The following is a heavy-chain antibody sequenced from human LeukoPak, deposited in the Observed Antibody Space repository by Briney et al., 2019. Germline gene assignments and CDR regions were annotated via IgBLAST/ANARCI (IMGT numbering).Heavy chain of an antibody. V-gene: IGHV3-23*01. CDR1: GFTFGAYA. D-gene: IGHD4-23*01. J-gene: IGHJ3*02. CDR2: ISGAGGLT. CDR3: AKSYGGNVRDSFDM. Sequence: GGSLRLSYAASGFTFGAYAISWVRQAPGKGLEWVSTISGAGGLTYYADSVKGRFTISRDNSENTLFLQMNSLRAEDTAVYYCAKSYGGNVRDSFDMWGQGTMVTLSS.